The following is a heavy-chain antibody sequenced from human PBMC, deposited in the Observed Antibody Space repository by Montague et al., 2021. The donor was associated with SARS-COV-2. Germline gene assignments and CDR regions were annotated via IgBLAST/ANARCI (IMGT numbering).Heavy chain of an antibody. CDR2: ISNSSSTI. Sequence: SLRLSCAASGFTFSSYSMNWVRQAPGKGLEWVSYISNSSSTIYYADSVKGRFTISRDNAKNSLYLQMNSLRDEDTAVYYCARDLGLVPAMVYYYYYGMDVWGQGTTVTVSS. D-gene: IGHD5-18*01. V-gene: IGHV3-48*02. J-gene: IGHJ6*02. CDR1: GFTFSSYS. CDR3: ARDLGLVPAMVYYYYYGMDV.